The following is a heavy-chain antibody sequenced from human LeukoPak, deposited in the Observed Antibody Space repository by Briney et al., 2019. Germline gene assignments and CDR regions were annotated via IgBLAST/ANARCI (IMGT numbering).Heavy chain of an antibody. V-gene: IGHV4-39*07. D-gene: IGHD3-22*01. CDR2: IYYVGST. CDR3: ASEYYYDSSGYYSLAH. Sequence: TPSETLSLTCTVSGGSISSSGYYWGWIRQPPGKGLEWIGNIYYVGSTYYNPSLNSRVTISVDTSKNQFSLKLNSVTAADTALYYCASEYYYDSSGYYSLAHWGQGTLVTVSS. J-gene: IGHJ4*02. CDR1: GGSISSSGYY.